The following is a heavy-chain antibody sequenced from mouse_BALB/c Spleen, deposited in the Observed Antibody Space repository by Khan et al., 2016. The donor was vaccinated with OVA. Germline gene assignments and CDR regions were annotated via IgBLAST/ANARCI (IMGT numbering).Heavy chain of an antibody. D-gene: IGHD2-2*01. Sequence: VRLQQSGPELVKPGASLKISCRTSGYSFTGYTMDWVKQSHGINLEWIGLINPNNGDTYYNQKFKDKATLTVDESSSTAYLELLSLTSEDSAVYYCTRGGYGTFACWGQGTLVTVSA. CDR1: GYSFTGYT. CDR2: INPNNGDT. CDR3: TRGGYGTFAC. V-gene: IGHV1-18*01. J-gene: IGHJ3*01.